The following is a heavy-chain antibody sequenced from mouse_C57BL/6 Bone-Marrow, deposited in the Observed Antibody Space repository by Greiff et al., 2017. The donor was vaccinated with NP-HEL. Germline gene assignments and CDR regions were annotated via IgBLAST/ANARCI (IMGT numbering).Heavy chain of an antibody. V-gene: IGHV5-4*01. CDR3: ARDSNGVWFAY. CDR2: ISDGGRYT. CDR1: GFTFSSYA. D-gene: IGHD2-5*01. J-gene: IGHJ3*01. Sequence: EVKLEESGGGLVKPGGSLKLSCAASGFTFSSYAMSWVRQTPEKRLEWVATISDGGRYTYYPDNVKGRFTISRDNAKNNRYRQMSHLKSEDTAMYYCARDSNGVWFAYWGQGTLVTVSA.